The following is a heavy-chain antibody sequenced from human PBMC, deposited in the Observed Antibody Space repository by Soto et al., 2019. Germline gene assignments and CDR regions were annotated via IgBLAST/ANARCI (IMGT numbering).Heavy chain of an antibody. Sequence: EVQMLESGGGLVQPGGSLRLSCAASGFTFSSYAMSWVRQAPGKGLEWVSVISGSGGSTYYADSVKGRFTTSRDNSKNTLYLQMNSLRAEDTAVYYCARRSSGWFFDSWGQGTLVTVSS. CDR1: GFTFSSYA. D-gene: IGHD6-19*01. V-gene: IGHV3-23*01. CDR3: ARRSSGWFFDS. J-gene: IGHJ4*02. CDR2: ISGSGGST.